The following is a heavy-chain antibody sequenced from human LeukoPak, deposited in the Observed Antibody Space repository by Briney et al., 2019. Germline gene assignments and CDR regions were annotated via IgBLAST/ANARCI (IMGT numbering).Heavy chain of an antibody. Sequence: SETLSLTCTVSGDSTSNFYWNWIRQSPGKGLEWIGNIHYSGSSVYNLSLKSRVTISIDMSRRQFFLKLNSVTAADTAVYFCALAPNSNWFDFWGPGTLVTVSS. D-gene: IGHD2-8*01. J-gene: IGHJ5*01. CDR3: ALAPNSNWFDF. CDR1: GDSTSNFY. CDR2: IHYSGSS. V-gene: IGHV4-59*03.